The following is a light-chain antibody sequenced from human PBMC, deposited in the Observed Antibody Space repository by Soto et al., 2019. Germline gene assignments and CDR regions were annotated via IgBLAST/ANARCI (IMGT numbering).Light chain of an antibody. CDR3: QQCGSSPLT. CDR1: QSVNSYY. Sequence: EIVLTQSPGTLSLSPGERATLSCRASQSVNSYYLAWYQQKPGQAPRLLIYDASTRATGIPDRFSGSGSGTDLSLTTRRLEPEDFEVCFCQQCGSSPLTFGRGAKGDLK. V-gene: IGKV3-20*01. CDR2: DAS. J-gene: IGKJ3*01.